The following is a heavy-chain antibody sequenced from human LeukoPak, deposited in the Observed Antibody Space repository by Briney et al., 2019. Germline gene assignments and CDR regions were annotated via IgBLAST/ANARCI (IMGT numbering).Heavy chain of an antibody. J-gene: IGHJ4*02. D-gene: IGHD6-13*01. CDR1: GFTFNNYV. V-gene: IGHV3-23*01. CDR2: ITDSSTST. CDR3: AKGSSSSRPYYFDY. Sequence: GGSLRLSCAASGFTFNNYVMNWVRQAPGKGLEWISAITDSSTSTYYADSVKGRFTISRHNSKNTLYLQMNSLRAEDTAVYYCAKGSSSSRPYYFDYWGQGTLVTVSS.